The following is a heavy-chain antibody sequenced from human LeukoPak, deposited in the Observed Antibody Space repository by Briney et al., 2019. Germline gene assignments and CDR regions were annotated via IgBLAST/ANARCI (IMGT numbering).Heavy chain of an antibody. CDR1: GFTFSNYA. Sequence: GGSLRLSCAASGFTFSNYAMSWVRQAPGKGLEWVSVIYSGDSTNYADSVKGRFIISRDTSKNTLSLQMNTVRAEDTAVYYCARFRGAPYGLDVWGQGTTVTVSS. D-gene: IGHD3-10*01. CDR3: ARFRGAPYGLDV. J-gene: IGHJ6*02. CDR2: IYSGDST. V-gene: IGHV3-53*01.